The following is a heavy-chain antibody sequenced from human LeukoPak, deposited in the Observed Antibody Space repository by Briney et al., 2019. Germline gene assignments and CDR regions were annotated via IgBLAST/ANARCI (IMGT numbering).Heavy chain of an antibody. CDR1: GGSFGGYY. J-gene: IGHJ6*02. Sequence: PSETLSLTCAVYGGSFGGYYWSWIRQPPGKGLERLGEINHSGSTNYNPSLKSRVTISVDTSKNQFSLKLSSVTAADTAVYYCASGEVAVPADTDLTSGMDVWGQGTTVTVSS. CDR3: ASGEVAVPADTDLTSGMDV. D-gene: IGHD2-2*01. CDR2: INHSGST. V-gene: IGHV4-34*01.